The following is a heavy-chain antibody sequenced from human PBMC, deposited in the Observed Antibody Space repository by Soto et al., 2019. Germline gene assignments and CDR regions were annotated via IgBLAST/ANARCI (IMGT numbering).Heavy chain of an antibody. D-gene: IGHD5-12*01. CDR3: ARAGTHSGYDY. CDR2: ISSSGSTI. J-gene: IGHJ4*02. Sequence: EVQLVESGGGLVQPGGSLRLSCAASGFTFSSYEMNWVRQAPGKGLEWVSYISSSGSTIYYADSVRGRFTISRDNGRRSRYLQMNSLRAVDTAVYYCARAGTHSGYDYWGQGSLVTVS. V-gene: IGHV3-48*03. CDR1: GFTFSSYE.